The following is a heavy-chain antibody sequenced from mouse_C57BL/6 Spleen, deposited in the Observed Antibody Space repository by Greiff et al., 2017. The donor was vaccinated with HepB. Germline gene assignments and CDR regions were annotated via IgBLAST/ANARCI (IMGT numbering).Heavy chain of an antibody. CDR2: INYDGSST. D-gene: IGHD1-1*01. V-gene: IGHV5-16*01. J-gene: IGHJ2*01. CDR3: ARDGPHGSFDY. CDR1: GFTFSDYY. Sequence: EVKLVESEGGLVQPGSSMKLSCTASGFTFSDYYMAWVRQVPEKGLEWVANINYDGSSTYYLDSLKSRFIISRDNAKNILYLQMSSLKSEDTATYYRARDGPHGSFDYWGQGTTLTVSS.